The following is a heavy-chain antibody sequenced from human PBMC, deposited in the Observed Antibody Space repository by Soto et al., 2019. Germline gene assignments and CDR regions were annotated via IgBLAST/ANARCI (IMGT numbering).Heavy chain of an antibody. D-gene: IGHD6-13*01. CDR2: INHSGST. V-gene: IGHV4-34*01. CDR3: ARGIKQPLGLDY. J-gene: IGHJ4*02. Sequence: SETLSLTCAVYGGSFSGYYWSWIRQPPGKGLEWIGEINHSGSTNYNPSLKSRVTISVDTSKNQFSLKLSSVTAADTAVYYCARGIKQPLGLDYWGQGTLVTVSS. CDR1: GGSFSGYY.